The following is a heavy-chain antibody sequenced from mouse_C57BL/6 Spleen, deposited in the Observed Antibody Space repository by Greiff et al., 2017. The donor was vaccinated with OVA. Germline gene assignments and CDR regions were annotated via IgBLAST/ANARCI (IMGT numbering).Heavy chain of an antibody. D-gene: IGHD1-1*01. J-gene: IGHJ4*01. CDR1: GYTFTDYE. CDR2: IDPETGGT. Sequence: SGAELVRPGASVTLSCKASGYTFTDYEMHWVKQTPVHGLEWIGAIDPETGGTAYNQKFKGKAILTADKSSSTAYMELRSLTSEDSAVYYCTRHTTVVAPYAMDYWGQGTSVTVSS. CDR3: TRHTTVVAPYAMDY. V-gene: IGHV1-15*01.